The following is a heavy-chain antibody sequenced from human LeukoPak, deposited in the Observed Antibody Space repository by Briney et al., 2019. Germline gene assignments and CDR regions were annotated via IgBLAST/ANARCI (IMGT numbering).Heavy chain of an antibody. D-gene: IGHD5-18*01. CDR1: GFTFSSYG. V-gene: IGHV3-30*18. CDR3: AKDRYSYALEYSDS. CDR2: ISNDGSKK. J-gene: IGHJ4*02. Sequence: GGSLRLSCAASGFTFSSYGMHWVRQAPGKGLDWVAVISNDGSKKYYADSVKGRFTISRDNSKNTLSLQVSSLRTEDTAVYYCAKDRYSYALEYSDSWGQGTLVTVSS.